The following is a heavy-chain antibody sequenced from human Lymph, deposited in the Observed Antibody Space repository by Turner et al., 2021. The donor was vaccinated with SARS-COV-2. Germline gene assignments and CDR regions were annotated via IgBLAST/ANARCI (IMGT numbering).Heavy chain of an antibody. CDR3: ARERYDSSGSESYYFDY. CDR2: ISSSSGYI. Sequence: EVQLVESGGGLVKPGGSLGLSCAAYVFAFSIYSMNWVRQAPGKGLEWVLSISSSSGYIYYADSVKVRFTSSRDSAKNSLYLQMNSLRAEDTAVYYCARERYDSSGSESYYFDYWGQGTLVTVSS. CDR1: VFAFSIYS. D-gene: IGHD3-22*01. V-gene: IGHV3-21*01. J-gene: IGHJ4*02.